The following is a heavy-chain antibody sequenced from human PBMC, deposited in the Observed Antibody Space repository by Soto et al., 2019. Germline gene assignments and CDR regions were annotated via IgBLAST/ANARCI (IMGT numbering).Heavy chain of an antibody. CDR2: LYYSGGA. V-gene: IGHV4-61*01. Sequence: LSLTCTVSGGSVSSGNYYWSWIRQPPGRGLEWIGYLYYSGGANYNPSLESRVSISVDTSKNQFSLRLSSVTAEDTAVYYCARDVVPHLDSGWSTRWFDPWGQGILVTVSS. CDR3: ARDVVPHLDSGWSTRWFDP. D-gene: IGHD6-19*01. J-gene: IGHJ5*02. CDR1: GGSVSSGNYY.